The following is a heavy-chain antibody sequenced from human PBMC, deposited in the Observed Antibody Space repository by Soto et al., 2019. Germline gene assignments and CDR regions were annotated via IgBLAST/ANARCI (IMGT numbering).Heavy chain of an antibody. CDR3: ARDLGDPIVGATGYSYGMDV. D-gene: IGHD1-26*01. CDR2: IIPIFGTA. V-gene: IGHV1-69*06. CDR1: GGTFSSYA. Sequence: SVKVSCKASGGTFSSYAISWVRQAPGQGLEWMGGIIPIFGTANYAQKFQGRVTITADKSTSTAYMELSSLRSEDTAVYYCARDLGDPIVGATGYSYGMDVWGQGTTVTVSS. J-gene: IGHJ6*02.